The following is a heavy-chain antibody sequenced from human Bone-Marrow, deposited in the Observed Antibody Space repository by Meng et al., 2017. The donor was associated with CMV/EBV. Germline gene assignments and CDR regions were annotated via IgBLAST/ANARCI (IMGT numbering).Heavy chain of an antibody. CDR1: GGSISSYY. D-gene: IGHD1-26*01. Sequence: SETLSLTCTVSGGSISSYYWSWIRQPPGKGLEWIGYIYYSGSTIYNPSLKSRVTISVDTSKNQFSLKLSSVTAADTAVYYCARDITPPTYRGIVGAIEGFDPCGQGTLVTVSS. V-gene: IGHV4-59*01. J-gene: IGHJ5*02. CDR2: IYYSGST. CDR3: ARDITPPTYRGIVGAIEGFDP.